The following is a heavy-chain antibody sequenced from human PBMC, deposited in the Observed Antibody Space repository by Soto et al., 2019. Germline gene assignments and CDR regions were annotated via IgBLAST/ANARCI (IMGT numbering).Heavy chain of an antibody. D-gene: IGHD4-17*01. V-gene: IGHV3-23*01. J-gene: IGHJ2*01. CDR1: GFTFSGYA. CDR3: AKRTVGWYFDL. Sequence: EVQLLESGGGLVQPGGSLRLSCAASGFTFSGYAMNWVRQAPGKGLEWVSVISGSGGSTYYADAVKGRFTISRDNSKNTLYLQMNCLRAEDTAVYYCAKRTVGWYFDLWGRGTLVTVSS. CDR2: ISGSGGST.